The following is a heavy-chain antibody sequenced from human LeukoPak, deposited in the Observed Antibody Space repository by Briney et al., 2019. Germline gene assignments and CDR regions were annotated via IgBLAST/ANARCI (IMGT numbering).Heavy chain of an antibody. J-gene: IGHJ6*02. D-gene: IGHD3-10*01. CDR2: IYTSGST. V-gene: IGHV4-4*07. Sequence: SETLSLTCTVSGGSISSYYWSWIRQPAGKGLEWIGRIYTSGSTNYNPSLKSRVTISVDTSKNQFSLKLSSVTAADTAVYYCASGHYGSGSMDVWGQGTTVTVSS. CDR3: ASGHYGSGSMDV. CDR1: GGSISSYY.